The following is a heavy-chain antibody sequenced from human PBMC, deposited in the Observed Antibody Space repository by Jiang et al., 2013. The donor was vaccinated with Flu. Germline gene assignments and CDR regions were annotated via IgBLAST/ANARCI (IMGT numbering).Heavy chain of an antibody. J-gene: IGHJ6*02. CDR1: GGSINSDDYY. CDR3: ARGDIVSAELGYYYYGLDV. Sequence: PGLVKPSETLSLTCTVSGGSINSDDYYWGWIRQPPGKGLDWIGSLYYSGSTDYNPSLESRVTISVDTSKNQFSLELNSVTAADTAVYYCARGDIVSAELGYYYYGLDVWGQGTTVSVSS. D-gene: IGHD5/OR15-5a*01. V-gene: IGHV4-39*07. CDR2: LYYSGST.